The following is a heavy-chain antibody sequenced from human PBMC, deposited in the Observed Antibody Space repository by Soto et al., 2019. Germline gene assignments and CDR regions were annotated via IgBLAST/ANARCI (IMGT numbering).Heavy chain of an antibody. CDR3: AKGGGVTAWWYYGMDV. Sequence: QVQLVESGGGVVQPGRSLRLSCAASGFTFSSYGMHWVRQAPGKGLEWVAVISYDGSNKYYADSVKGRFTISRDNSKNXLYLQMNSLRAEDTAVYYCAKGGGVTAWWYYGMDVWGQGTTVTVSS. CDR2: ISYDGSNK. J-gene: IGHJ6*02. CDR1: GFTFSSYG. V-gene: IGHV3-30*18. D-gene: IGHD2-21*02.